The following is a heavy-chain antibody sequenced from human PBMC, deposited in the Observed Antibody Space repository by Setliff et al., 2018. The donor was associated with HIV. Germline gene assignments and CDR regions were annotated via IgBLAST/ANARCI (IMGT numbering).Heavy chain of an antibody. J-gene: IGHJ3*02. CDR1: GGSISSGGYY. Sequence: SETLSLTCTVSGGSISSGGYYWSWIRQHPGKGLEWIGYMYYTGNSYYNPSLKSRVTISVDTPENQSSLRLSSVTAADTAVYYCARRERYYDILTGRVFDGFDIWGQGTMGTVSS. V-gene: IGHV4-31*03. CDR2: MYYTGNS. D-gene: IGHD3-9*01. CDR3: ARRERYYDILTGRVFDGFDI.